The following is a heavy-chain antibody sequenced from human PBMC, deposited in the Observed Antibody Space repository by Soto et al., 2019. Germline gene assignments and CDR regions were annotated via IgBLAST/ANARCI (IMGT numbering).Heavy chain of an antibody. CDR1: GGSISSSSYY. CDR3: ARGAYCSSTSCYGRPGRYYYYYYMDV. J-gene: IGHJ6*03. Sequence: PSETLSLTCTVSGGSISSSSYYWGWIRQPPGKGLEWIGSINHSGSTNYNPSLKSRVTISVDTSKNQFSLKLSSVTAADTAVYYCARGAYCSSTSCYGRPGRYYYYYYMDVWGKGTTVTVSS. V-gene: IGHV4-39*07. D-gene: IGHD2-2*01. CDR2: INHSGST.